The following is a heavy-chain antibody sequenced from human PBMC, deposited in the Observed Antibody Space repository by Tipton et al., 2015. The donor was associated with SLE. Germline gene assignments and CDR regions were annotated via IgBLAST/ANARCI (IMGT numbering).Heavy chain of an antibody. Sequence: TLSLTCAVYGGSFSGYYWSWIRQPPGKGLEWIGYMYYSGSANYNPSLKSRVTISVDTSKKQFSLKLSSVTAADTAVYYCAGPNRGYSYGLDIWGQGTMVTVSS. CDR1: GGSFSGYY. V-gene: IGHV4-59*12. J-gene: IGHJ3*02. CDR2: MYYSGSA. D-gene: IGHD5-18*01. CDR3: AGPNRGYSYGLDI.